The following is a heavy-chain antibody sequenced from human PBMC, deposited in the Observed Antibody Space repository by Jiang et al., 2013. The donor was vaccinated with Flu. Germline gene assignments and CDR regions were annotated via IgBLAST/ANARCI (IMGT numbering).Heavy chain of an antibody. CDR1: GDSISSHY. Sequence: GPGLVKPSETLSLTCTVSGDSISSHYWSWIRQPPGKGLEWIGYIYYSGSTNYNPSLKSRVTISVDTSKNQFSLKLSSVTAADTAVYYCARDLGLESAFDIWGQGTMVTVSS. CDR2: IYYSGST. CDR3: ARDLGLESAFDI. V-gene: IGHV4-59*11. D-gene: IGHD3/OR15-3a*01. J-gene: IGHJ3*02.